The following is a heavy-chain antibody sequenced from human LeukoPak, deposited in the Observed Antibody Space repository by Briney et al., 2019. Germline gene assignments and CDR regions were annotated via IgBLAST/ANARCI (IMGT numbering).Heavy chain of an antibody. D-gene: IGHD3-22*01. CDR3: SRHYSDSSGYYTFDY. V-gene: IGHV4-59*08. CDR1: GGSINGYY. J-gene: IGHJ4*02. Sequence: PSETLSLTCTVSGGSINGYYWSWIRQPPGKGPEWIGFIYYSGNTNYNPSLKSRVTISVDTSKDQFSLKLSSVTAADTAVYYCSRHYSDSSGYYTFDYWGQGTLVTVSS. CDR2: IYYSGNT.